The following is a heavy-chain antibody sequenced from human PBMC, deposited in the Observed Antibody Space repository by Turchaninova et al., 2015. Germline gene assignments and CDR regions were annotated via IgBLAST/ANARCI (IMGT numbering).Heavy chain of an antibody. CDR2: INQSGRT. V-gene: IGHV4-34*01. J-gene: IGHJ1*01. Sequence: QVQLQQWGAGLLKPSETLSLTCAVYGGSFSGYYWSWIRQPPGKGLEWIGEINQSGRTHYNPSLKSRVTISVDPSKNQFALKMSSVTAADTAVYYCARGRYGGYPPGAEYFQHWGQGTLVTVSS. CDR3: ARGRYGGYPPGAEYFQH. D-gene: IGHD5-12*01. CDR1: GGSFSGYY.